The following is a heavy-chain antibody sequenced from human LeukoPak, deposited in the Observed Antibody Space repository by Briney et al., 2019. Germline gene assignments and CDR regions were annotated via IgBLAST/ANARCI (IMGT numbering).Heavy chain of an antibody. D-gene: IGHD3-10*01. CDR3: ARVGPPWYYYGSGSYYD. CDR1: VYTFTVYY. CDR2: INPNSGGT. Sequence: ASVKVSCKASVYTFTVYYMHWVRQAPGQGLEWMGWINPNSGGTNYAQKFQGRVTMTRDTSISTAYMELSRLRSDDTAVYYCARVGPPWYYYGSGSYYDWGQGTLVTVSS. V-gene: IGHV1-2*02. J-gene: IGHJ4*02.